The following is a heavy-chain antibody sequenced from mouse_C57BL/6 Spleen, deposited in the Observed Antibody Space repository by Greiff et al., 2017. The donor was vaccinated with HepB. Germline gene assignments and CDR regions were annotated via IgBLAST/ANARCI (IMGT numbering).Heavy chain of an antibody. J-gene: IGHJ4*01. CDR2: INPGSGGT. D-gene: IGHD2-5*01. CDR1: GYAFTNYL. V-gene: IGHV1-54*01. CDR3: ARELYYSNYDYAMDY. Sequence: VKVVESGAELVRPGTSVKVSCKASGYAFTNYLIEWVKQRPGQGLEWIGVINPGSGGTNYNEKFKGKATLTADKSSSTAYMQLSSLTSEDSAVYFCARELYYSNYDYAMDYWGQGTSVTVSS.